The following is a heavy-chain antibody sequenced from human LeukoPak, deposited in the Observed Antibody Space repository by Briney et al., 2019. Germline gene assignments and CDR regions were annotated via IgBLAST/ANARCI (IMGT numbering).Heavy chain of an antibody. CDR1: GYSLTSYW. J-gene: IGHJ5*02. CDR2: IYPGDSDT. V-gene: IGHV5-51*01. Sequence: GESLKISCKGSGYSLTSYWIGWVRQMPGKGLEWMGIIYPGDSDTRYSPSFQGQVTISADKSISTAYLQWSSLKASDTAMYYCARHAHGGNSILSWFDPWGQGTLVTVSS. D-gene: IGHD4-23*01. CDR3: ARHAHGGNSILSWFDP.